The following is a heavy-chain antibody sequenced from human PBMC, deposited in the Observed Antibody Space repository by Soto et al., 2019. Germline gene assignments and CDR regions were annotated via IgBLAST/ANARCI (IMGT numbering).Heavy chain of an antibody. CDR1: GLPFSGYA. V-gene: IGHV3-30*10. D-gene: IGHD3-16*01. CDR3: ARVGYGVSLGQGFDP. Sequence: QGQLIESGGGVVLPGRSLTLSCAASGLPFSGYAFHWVRQAPGKGLEWVASISHTATETFYTDSVQGRFTISRDDSKKMVFLQMNSLGPADTAVYHCARVGYGVSLGQGFDPWGQGTLVAVSS. J-gene: IGHJ4*01. CDR2: ISHTATET.